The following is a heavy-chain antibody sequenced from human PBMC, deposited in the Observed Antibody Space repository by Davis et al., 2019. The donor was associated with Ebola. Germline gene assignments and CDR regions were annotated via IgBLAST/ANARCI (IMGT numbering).Heavy chain of an antibody. Sequence: ESLKISCAVYGGSFSSYYWSWIRQPTGKGLEWIGYIYYSGSTNYNPSLKSRVTISVDTSKNQFTLKLSSVTAADTAVYYCARETTVTLIDYWGQGTLVTVSS. CDR2: IYYSGST. J-gene: IGHJ4*02. CDR1: GGSFSSYY. CDR3: ARETTVTLIDY. D-gene: IGHD4-17*01. V-gene: IGHV4-59*01.